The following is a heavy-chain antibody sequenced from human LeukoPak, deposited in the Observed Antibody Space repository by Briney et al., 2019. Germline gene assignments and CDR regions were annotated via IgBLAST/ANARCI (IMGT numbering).Heavy chain of an antibody. Sequence: GGSLRLSCAASGFTLSSYTMHWVRQAPGKGLEWVAVMSCAGNNKYYADSVKGRFTISRDNSKNTLYLQMNSLRAEDTAVYPSSGVDFWGQGTLVTVSS. CDR2: MSCAGNNK. CDR1: GFTLSSYT. J-gene: IGHJ4*02. V-gene: IGHV3-30-3*01. CDR3: SGVDF. D-gene: IGHD2-15*01.